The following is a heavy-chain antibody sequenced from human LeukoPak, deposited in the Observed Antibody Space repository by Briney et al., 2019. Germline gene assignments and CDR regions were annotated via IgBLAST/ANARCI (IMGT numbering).Heavy chain of an antibody. CDR2: INPNSGGT. CDR1: GHTFTGYY. Sequence: VASVKVSCKASGHTFTGYYMHWLRQAPGQGLEWMGWINPNSGGTNYAQKFQGRVTMTRDTSISTAYMELSRLRSDDTAVYYCARDHYYDSTFDYWGQGTLVTVSS. V-gene: IGHV1-2*02. CDR3: ARDHYYDSTFDY. J-gene: IGHJ4*02. D-gene: IGHD3-22*01.